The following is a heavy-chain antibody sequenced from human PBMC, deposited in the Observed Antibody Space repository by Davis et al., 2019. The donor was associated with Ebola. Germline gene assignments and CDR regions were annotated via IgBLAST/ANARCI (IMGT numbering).Heavy chain of an antibody. CDR1: GITFSRYA. D-gene: IGHD2-15*01. J-gene: IGHJ5*02. CDR3: ARDQGYCSGGSCYYNWFDP. Sequence: GGSLRLSCAVSGITFSRYAMHWVRQAPGKGLEWVTDIAYDGRYDSYAESVEGRFTISRDNSKNTLYLQMNSLRAEDTAVYYCARDQGYCSGGSCYYNWFDPWGQGTLVTVSS. V-gene: IGHV3-30*04. CDR2: IAYDGRYD.